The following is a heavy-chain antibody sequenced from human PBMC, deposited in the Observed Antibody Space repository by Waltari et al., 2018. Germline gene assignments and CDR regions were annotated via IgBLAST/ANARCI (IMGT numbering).Heavy chain of an antibody. CDR2: IYYTGST. J-gene: IGHJ5*02. D-gene: IGHD2-21*02. CDR1: GGSIRGFY. Sequence: QVQLQESGQSLLKPSETLSLICTVSGGSIRGFYWSWVRQPPGKGLDWIGYIYYTGSTNFNPSLKSRVTMSVDTSKNQFSLKLSSVTAADTAFYYCARGGGGDWEWFDPWGQGTLVTVSS. CDR3: ARGGGGDWEWFDP. V-gene: IGHV4-59*01.